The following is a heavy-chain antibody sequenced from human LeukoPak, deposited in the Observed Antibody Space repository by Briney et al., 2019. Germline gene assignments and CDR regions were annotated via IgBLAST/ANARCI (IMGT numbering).Heavy chain of an antibody. Sequence: GGSLRLSCAASGFTFSAYSMNWVRQAPGKGLEWVSSISTSSSYIYYANSVKGRFTVSRDNAKNSLFLQMNSLRAEDTALYYCARDREMGTIRNSFDVWGQGTIVSVSS. J-gene: IGHJ3*01. D-gene: IGHD5-24*01. CDR2: ISTSSSYI. CDR3: ARDREMGTIRNSFDV. CDR1: GFTFSAYS. V-gene: IGHV3-21*01.